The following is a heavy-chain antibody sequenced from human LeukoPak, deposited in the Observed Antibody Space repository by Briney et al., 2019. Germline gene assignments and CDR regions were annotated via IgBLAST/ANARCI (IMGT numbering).Heavy chain of an antibody. D-gene: IGHD4-23*01. Sequence: GGSLRLSCAASGFTFSSYHMSWVRQTPGKGLEWVANIKPDGSDKYYVDSVKGRFTISIGNAKNSLYLQMNSLRAEDTAVYYCARDDYGGNWYFDLWGRGTLVTVSS. V-gene: IGHV3-7*01. J-gene: IGHJ2*01. CDR1: GFTFSSYH. CDR2: IKPDGSDK. CDR3: ARDDYGGNWYFDL.